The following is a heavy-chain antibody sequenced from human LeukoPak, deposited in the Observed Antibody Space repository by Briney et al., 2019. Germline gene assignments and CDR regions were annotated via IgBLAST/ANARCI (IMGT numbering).Heavy chain of an antibody. CDR3: ARDLAASGGWFDP. Sequence: SETLSLTCAVSGYSISSGYYWGWIRQPPGKGLEWIGSIYHSGSTYYNPSLKSRVTISVDTSKNQFSLKLSSVTAADTAVYYCARDLAASGGWFDPWGQGTLVTVSS. CDR1: GYSISSGYY. V-gene: IGHV4-38-2*02. J-gene: IGHJ5*02. D-gene: IGHD6-6*01. CDR2: IYHSGST.